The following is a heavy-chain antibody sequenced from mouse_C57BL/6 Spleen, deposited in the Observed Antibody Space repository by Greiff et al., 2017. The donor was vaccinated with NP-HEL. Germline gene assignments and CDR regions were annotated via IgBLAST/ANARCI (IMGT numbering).Heavy chain of an antibody. CDR1: GYTFTSYW. CDR3: ARRGIRSNHFDY. D-gene: IGHD1-3*01. V-gene: IGHV1-59*01. CDR2: IDPSDSYT. Sequence: VQLQQPGAELVRPGTSVKLSCKASGYTFTSYWMHWVKQRPGQGLEWIGVIDPSDSYTNYNQKFKGKATLTVDTSSSTAYMQLSSLTSEDSAVYYCARRGIRSNHFDYWGQGTTLTVSS. J-gene: IGHJ2*01.